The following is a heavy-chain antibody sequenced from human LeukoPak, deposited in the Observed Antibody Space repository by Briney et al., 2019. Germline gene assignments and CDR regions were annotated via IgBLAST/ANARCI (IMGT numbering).Heavy chain of an antibody. CDR3: ARGGDYYASSGSDY. J-gene: IGHJ4*02. V-gene: IGHV1-69*04. CDR2: IIPILGIA. CDR1: GGTFSSYA. D-gene: IGHD3-22*01. Sequence: SVKVSCKASGGTFSSYAISWVRQAPGQGLEWMGRIIPILGIANYAQKFQGRVTITADKSTSTAYMELSSLRSEDTAVYYCARGGDYYASSGSDYWGQGTLVTVSS.